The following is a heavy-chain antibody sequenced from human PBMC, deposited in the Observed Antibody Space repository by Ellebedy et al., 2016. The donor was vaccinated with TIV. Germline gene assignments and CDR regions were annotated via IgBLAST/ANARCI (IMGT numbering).Heavy chain of an antibody. D-gene: IGHD5-12*01. Sequence: GESLKISCAASGFTFSDYYMNWVRQAPGKGLEWIAYISDSATTIKYADSVKGRFTVSRDNAKNSLFLQMSSLRADDTAIYYCARVLGYGGSRFYFDYWGQGSLVTVFS. J-gene: IGHJ4*02. CDR1: GFTFSDYY. CDR2: ISDSATTI. CDR3: ARVLGYGGSRFYFDY. V-gene: IGHV3-11*01.